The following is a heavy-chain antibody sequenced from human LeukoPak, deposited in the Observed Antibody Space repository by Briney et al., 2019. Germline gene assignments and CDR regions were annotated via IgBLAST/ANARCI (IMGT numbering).Heavy chain of an antibody. CDR1: GFTFSSYE. J-gene: IGHJ4*02. Sequence: GGSLRLSCAASGFTFSSYEMNWVRQAPGKGLEWVAFIRYDGSNKYYADSVKGRFTISRDNSKNTLYLQMNSLRAEDTAVYYCAKDRRWGPPVHWGQGTLVTVSS. D-gene: IGHD4-23*01. V-gene: IGHV3-30*02. CDR3: AKDRRWGPPVH. CDR2: IRYDGSNK.